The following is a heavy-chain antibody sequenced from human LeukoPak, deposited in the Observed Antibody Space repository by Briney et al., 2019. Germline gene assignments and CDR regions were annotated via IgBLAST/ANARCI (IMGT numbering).Heavy chain of an antibody. CDR3: VKGVSGAYSKYFQY. CDR2: ISGSGGST. J-gene: IGHJ1*01. CDR1: GFTFNSYS. V-gene: IGHV3-23*01. Sequence: GGSLRLSCAASGFTFNSYSMSWVRQAPGKGLGWVSAISGSGGSTYYADSVRGQFSISRDNSKDTLYLQMSSLRAEDTAVYYCVKGVSGAYSKYFQYWGQGTLVTVSS. D-gene: IGHD2-15*01.